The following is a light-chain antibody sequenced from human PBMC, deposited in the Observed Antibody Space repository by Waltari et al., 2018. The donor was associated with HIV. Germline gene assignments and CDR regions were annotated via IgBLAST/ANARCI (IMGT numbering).Light chain of an antibody. CDR1: RSNIGDHV. J-gene: IGLJ3*02. CDR3: AAWDDRLLWV. CDR2: RND. Sequence: QAVLPQPPSASATAGQRVPIPCPGNRSNIGDHVVSWFQQLPGTAPKLLIYRNDQRPSGVPDRFSGSKSGTSASLAISGRRSEDEADYYCAAWDDRLLWVFGGGTILTVL. V-gene: IGLV1-47*01.